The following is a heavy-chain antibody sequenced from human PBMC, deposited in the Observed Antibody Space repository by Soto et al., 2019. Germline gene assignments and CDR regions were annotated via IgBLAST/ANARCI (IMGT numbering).Heavy chain of an antibody. CDR1: GDTFTSYY. D-gene: IGHD6-13*01. J-gene: IGHJ1*01. CDR3: ARDLAPYSSTFDLQY. CDR2: INPTGRST. V-gene: IGHV1-46*03. Sequence: QVQLVQSGAEVKKPGASVKVSCTASGDTFTSYYMHWVRQAPGQGLEWVGKINPTGRSTSYAQKFQGRLTMTRDTSTSTVSMELSSLRSEDTGVYFCARDLAPYSSTFDLQYWGPGTLVTVSS.